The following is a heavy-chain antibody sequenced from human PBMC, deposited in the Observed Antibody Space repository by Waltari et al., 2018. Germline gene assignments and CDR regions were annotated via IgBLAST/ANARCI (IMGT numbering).Heavy chain of an antibody. J-gene: IGHJ1*01. CDR3: ATTHGAPYFQH. D-gene: IGHD3-16*01. CDR2: VDPEDGET. CDR1: GYTFTDYY. Sequence: EVQLVQSGAEVKKPGATVKISCKASGYTFTDYYMHWVQQAPGKGLEWMGRVDPEDGETRYAEKFQGRVTITAATSTDTAYMELSSLRSEDTAVYYCATTHGAPYFQHWGQGTLVTVSS. V-gene: IGHV1-69-2*01.